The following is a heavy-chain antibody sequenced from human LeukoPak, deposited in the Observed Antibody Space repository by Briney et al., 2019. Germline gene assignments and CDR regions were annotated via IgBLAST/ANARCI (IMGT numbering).Heavy chain of an antibody. CDR2: IYSGGST. V-gene: IGHV3-53*01. D-gene: IGHD3-16*01. CDR3: AGAFGGVKPLDY. J-gene: IGHJ4*02. CDR1: GFTVSSNY. Sequence: GGSLRLSCAASGFTVSSNYMSWVRQAPGKGLEWVSVIYSGGSTYYADSVKGRFTISRDNSKNTLYLQMNSLRAGDTAVYYCAGAFGGVKPLDYWGQGTLVTVSS.